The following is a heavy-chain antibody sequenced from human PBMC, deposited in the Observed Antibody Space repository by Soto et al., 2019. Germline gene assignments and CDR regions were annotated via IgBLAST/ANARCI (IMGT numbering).Heavy chain of an antibody. D-gene: IGHD6-13*01. J-gene: IGHJ4*02. CDR1: GFTFSSYA. CDR2: ISSNGGST. V-gene: IGHV3-64D*08. Sequence: GGSLRLSCSASGFTFSSYAMHWVRQAPGKGLEYVSAISSNGGSTYYADSVKGRFTISRDNSKNTLYLQMSSLRAEDTAGYYCVKHTMGGQLAIMDYWGQGTLVTVSS. CDR3: VKHTMGGQLAIMDY.